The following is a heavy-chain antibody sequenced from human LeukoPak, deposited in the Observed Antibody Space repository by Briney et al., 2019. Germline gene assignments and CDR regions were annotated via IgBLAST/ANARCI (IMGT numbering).Heavy chain of an antibody. Sequence: SETLSLTSTVSGGSMSSYYWSWIRQPPGKGLERIGYIYYSGSTKYNPSLKSRVTISVDTSKNHFILRLSSVTAADTGVYYCARSSEQQLVRQLDYWGQGTLVTVSS. J-gene: IGHJ4*02. D-gene: IGHD6-13*01. CDR3: ARSSEQQLVRQLDY. CDR2: IYYSGST. CDR1: GGSMSSYY. V-gene: IGHV4-59*01.